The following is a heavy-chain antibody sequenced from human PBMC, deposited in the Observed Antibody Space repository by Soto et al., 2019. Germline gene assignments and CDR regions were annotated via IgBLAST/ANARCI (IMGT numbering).Heavy chain of an antibody. Sequence: SETLSLTCTVSGGSISSSSYYWGWIRQPPGTGLEWIGSIYYSGSTYYNPSLKSRVTISVDTSKNQFSLKLSSVTAADTAVYYCARGLRLYYYYYYGMDVWGQGTTVTVSS. CDR1: GGSISSSSYY. V-gene: IGHV4-39*01. D-gene: IGHD3-16*01. J-gene: IGHJ6*02. CDR3: ARGLRLYYYYYYGMDV. CDR2: IYYSGST.